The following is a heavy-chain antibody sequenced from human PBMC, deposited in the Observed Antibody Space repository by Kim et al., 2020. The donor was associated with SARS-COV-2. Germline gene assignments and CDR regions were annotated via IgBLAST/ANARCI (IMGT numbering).Heavy chain of an antibody. J-gene: IGHJ4*02. CDR3: ARDTGAPGTFGY. V-gene: IGHV3-48*02. Sequence: GGSLRLSCAASGFAFSFSSMNWVRQAPGKGLEWISYISKSSDSTHYADSVKGRFTTSRDNAENSLYLQMDSLRDEDTAIYYCARDTGAPGTFGYWGQGNLVIVSS. CDR1: GFAFSFSS. CDR2: ISKSSDST. D-gene: IGHD6-13*01.